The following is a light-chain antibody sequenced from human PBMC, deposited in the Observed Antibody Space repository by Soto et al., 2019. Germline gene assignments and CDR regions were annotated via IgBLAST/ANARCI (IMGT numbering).Light chain of an antibody. CDR2: DAS. Sequence: EIVVTQSACTLSLSPGERATLSCRASQSVSSSYLAWYQQKPGQAPRLLIYDASSRATGIPDRFSGSGSGTDFTLTISRLEPEDFAVYYCQHYGSSPQTFGQGTKVDIK. CDR3: QHYGSSPQT. CDR1: QSVSSSY. V-gene: IGKV3-20*01. J-gene: IGKJ1*01.